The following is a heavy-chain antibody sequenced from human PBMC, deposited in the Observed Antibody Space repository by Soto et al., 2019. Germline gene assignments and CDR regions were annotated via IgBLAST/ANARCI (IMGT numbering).Heavy chain of an antibody. J-gene: IGHJ4*02. Sequence: QVQLEQSGAEVKKPGASVKVSCKTSGYTFTSYTLHWVRQAPGQGLEWMGWINAGNGREKYSQRFQDRVSLSTDKSATPASWEWRTLRSEDPAVYFCARGGGWVGEASFDSWGQGTQVTVSS. CDR2: INAGNGRE. D-gene: IGHD3-10*01. CDR3: ARGGGWVGEASFDS. CDR1: GYTFTSYT. V-gene: IGHV1-3*01.